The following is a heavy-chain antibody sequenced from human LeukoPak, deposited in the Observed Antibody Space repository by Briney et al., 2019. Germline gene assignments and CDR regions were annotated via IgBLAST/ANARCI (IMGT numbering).Heavy chain of an antibody. CDR1: GFTLSSYA. J-gene: IGHJ4*02. CDR2: ISGSGGST. Sequence: GGSLRLSCAASGFTLSSYAMSWARQAPGKGMEWVSAISGSGGSTYYADSVKGRFTISRDNSKNTLYLPLNSLRAEDTAVYYCAKDGYSYGDSTGYFDYWGQGTLVTVSS. D-gene: IGHD5-18*01. V-gene: IGHV3-23*01. CDR3: AKDGYSYGDSTGYFDY.